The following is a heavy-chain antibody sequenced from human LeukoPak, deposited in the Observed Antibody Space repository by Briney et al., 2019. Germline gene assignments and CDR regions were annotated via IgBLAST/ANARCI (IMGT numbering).Heavy chain of an antibody. D-gene: IGHD6-19*01. CDR3: TTVTVASNFDY. CDR2: ISGSDTST. V-gene: IGHV3-48*03. CDR1: GFSFSVYE. J-gene: IGHJ4*02. Sequence: GGSLRLSCAASGFSFSVYEMHWGRQAPGRGLEWIADISGSDTSTYYSDSVKVRFTISRDNAKNSLYLQMNRLRVEDTAAYSCTTVTVASNFDYWGQGTLVTVSS.